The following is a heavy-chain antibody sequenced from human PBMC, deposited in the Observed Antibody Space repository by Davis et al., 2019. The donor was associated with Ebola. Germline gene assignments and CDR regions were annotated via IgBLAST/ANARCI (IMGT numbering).Heavy chain of an antibody. CDR1: GGSISSHY. Sequence: PSETLSLTCTVSGGSISSHYWTWIRQPPGKGLEWIGYIYHSGSTNYNPSLKSRVTMSVDTSKNQFSLKLSSVTAADTAVYYCAREKDYYYHGLDVWGQGTTVTVSS. D-gene: IGHD2-15*01. J-gene: IGHJ6*02. CDR2: IYHSGST. V-gene: IGHV4-59*11. CDR3: AREKDYYYHGLDV.